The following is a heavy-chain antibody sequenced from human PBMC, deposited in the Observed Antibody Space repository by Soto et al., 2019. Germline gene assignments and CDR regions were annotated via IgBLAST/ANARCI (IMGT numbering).Heavy chain of an antibody. J-gene: IGHJ4*02. CDR2: IYYSGST. D-gene: IGHD4-17*01. Sequence: QVQLQESGPGLVKPSETLSLTCTVSGGSISSYYWSWIRQPPGKGLEWIGYIYYSGSTNYNPSLKSRVTISVDTSKNQFSLKLSSVTAADTAVYFCARDNGDTFDSWGQGTLVTVSS. CDR1: GGSISSYY. CDR3: ARDNGDTFDS. V-gene: IGHV4-59*01.